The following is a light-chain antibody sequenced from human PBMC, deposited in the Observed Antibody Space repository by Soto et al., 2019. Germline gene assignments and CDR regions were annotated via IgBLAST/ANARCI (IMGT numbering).Light chain of an antibody. CDR3: QQFNSYPWT. Sequence: AIQLTQSPSSPSASVGDRVIITCRASQGISSALAWYQQKPGKAPKLLIYDASSLESVVPSRFSGSGSGTDFTLTISSLQPEDFATYYCQQFNSYPWTFGQGTKVEIK. CDR2: DAS. CDR1: QGISSA. V-gene: IGKV1-13*02. J-gene: IGKJ1*01.